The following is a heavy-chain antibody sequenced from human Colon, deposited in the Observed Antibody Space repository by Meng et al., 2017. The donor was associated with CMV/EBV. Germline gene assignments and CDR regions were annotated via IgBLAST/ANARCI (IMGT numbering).Heavy chain of an antibody. J-gene: IGHJ5*02. CDR2: IYYSGST. D-gene: IGHD3-3*01. Sequence: SETLSLTCTVSGGSISSYYWSWIRQPPGKGLEWIGYIYYSGSTNYNPPLKSRVTISVDTSKNQFSLKLSSVTAADTAVYYCARVQEGFTIFGVVIPCWFDPWGQGTLVTVSS. V-gene: IGHV4-59*01. CDR1: GGSISSYY. CDR3: ARVQEGFTIFGVVIPCWFDP.